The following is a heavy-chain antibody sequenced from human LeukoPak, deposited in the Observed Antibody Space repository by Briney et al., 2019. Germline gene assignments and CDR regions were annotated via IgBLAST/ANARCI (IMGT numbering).Heavy chain of an antibody. V-gene: IGHV3-13*04. CDR2: IGTAGDT. CDR1: GFTFSSYD. CDR3: ARVALGSGSYDY. Sequence: GGSLRLSCAASGFTFSSYDMHWVRQATGKGLEWVSAIGTAGDTYYPGSVKGRFTISRENAKNSLYLQMNSLRAGDTAVYYCARVALGSGSYDYWGQGTLVTVSS. J-gene: IGHJ4*02. D-gene: IGHD3-10*01.